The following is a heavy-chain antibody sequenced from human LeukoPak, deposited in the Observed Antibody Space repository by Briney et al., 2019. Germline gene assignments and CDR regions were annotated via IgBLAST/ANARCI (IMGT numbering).Heavy chain of an antibody. J-gene: IGHJ4*02. Sequence: GSLRLSCAASGFTFSSYWMSWVRQAPGKGLEWVANIKQDGSEKYYVDSVKGRFTISRDNAENSLYLQMNSLRAEDTAVYYCARDCSGGSCVDYWGQGTLVTVSS. CDR1: GFTFSSYW. D-gene: IGHD2-15*01. CDR2: IKQDGSEK. CDR3: ARDCSGGSCVDY. V-gene: IGHV3-7*03.